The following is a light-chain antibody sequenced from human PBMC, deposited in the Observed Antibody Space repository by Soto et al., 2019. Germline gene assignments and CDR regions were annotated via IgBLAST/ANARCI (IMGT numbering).Light chain of an antibody. Sequence: QSALTQPRSVSGSPGQSVTISCTGTSSDVGGYNYVSWYQQHPGKAPKLMIYDVSKRPSGVPDRFSGSKSGNTASLTISGLQAEDQADYYDCSYAGSYTWVFGGGTKLTVL. CDR1: SSDVGGYNY. V-gene: IGLV2-11*01. J-gene: IGLJ3*02. CDR3: CSYAGSYTWV. CDR2: DVS.